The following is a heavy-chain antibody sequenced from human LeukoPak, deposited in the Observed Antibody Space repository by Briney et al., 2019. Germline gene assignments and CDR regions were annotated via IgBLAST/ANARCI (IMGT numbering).Heavy chain of an antibody. Sequence: GRSLRLSCLASGFMSNDYAIPWVRQAPGKVLEWVSGVGWHGGSIGYAESVKGRFTVSRNNAKRSLYLQLNSLRAEDTALYYCTKDKSARSSYGDAFDIWGQGTVVTVSS. J-gene: IGHJ3*02. CDR2: VGWHGGSI. CDR1: GFMSNDYA. V-gene: IGHV3-9*02. CDR3: TKDKSARSSYGDAFDI. D-gene: IGHD6-6*01.